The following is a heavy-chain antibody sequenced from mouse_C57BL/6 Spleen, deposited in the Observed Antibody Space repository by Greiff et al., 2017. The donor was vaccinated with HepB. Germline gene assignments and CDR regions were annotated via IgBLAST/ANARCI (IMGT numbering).Heavy chain of an antibody. Sequence: QVQLKESGAELVRPGTSVKVSCKASGYAFTNYLIEWVKQRPGQGLEWIGVINPGSGGTNYNEKFKGKATLTADKSSSTAYMQLSSLTSEDSAVYFCARGRVYSNYDAMDYWGQGTSVTVSS. CDR3: ARGRVYSNYDAMDY. D-gene: IGHD2-5*01. CDR2: INPGSGGT. J-gene: IGHJ4*01. V-gene: IGHV1-54*01. CDR1: GYAFTNYL.